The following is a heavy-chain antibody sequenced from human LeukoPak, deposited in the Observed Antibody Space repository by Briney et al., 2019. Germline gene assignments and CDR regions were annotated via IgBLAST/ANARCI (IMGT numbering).Heavy chain of an antibody. Sequence: PGGSLRLSCAASGFTFSSYSMNWVRQAPGKGLEWVSYISSSGSTIYYADSVKGRFTISRDNAKNSLYLQMNSLRAEDTAVYYCARDSGLRGVVNPWGQGTLVTVSS. CDR3: ARDSGLRGVVNP. CDR1: GFTFSSYS. D-gene: IGHD4-17*01. V-gene: IGHV3-48*04. CDR2: ISSSGSTI. J-gene: IGHJ5*02.